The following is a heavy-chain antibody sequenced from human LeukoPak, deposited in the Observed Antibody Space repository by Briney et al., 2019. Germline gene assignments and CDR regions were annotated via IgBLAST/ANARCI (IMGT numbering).Heavy chain of an antibody. D-gene: IGHD5-12*01. J-gene: IGHJ4*02. CDR1: GYTFTSYG. V-gene: IGHV1-18*01. CDR2: ISAYNGNT. CDR3: AREGGSISLDY. Sequence: GASVNVSCKASGYTFTSYGISWVRQAPGQGLEWMVWISAYNGNTNYAQKFQRRVTMTRDTSVSTAYMELSRLRSDDTAVYYCAREGGSISLDYWGQGTLVTVSS.